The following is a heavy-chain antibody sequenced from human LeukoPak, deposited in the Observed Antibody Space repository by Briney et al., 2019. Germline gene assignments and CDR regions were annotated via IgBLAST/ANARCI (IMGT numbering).Heavy chain of an antibody. CDR2: INPNSGGT. D-gene: IGHD3-3*01. CDR3: ARGTYYDFWSGLPSYYYHMHV. Sequence: VASVKVSCKASGYTFTGYYMHWVRQAPGQGLEWMGWINPNSGGTNYAQKFQGRVTMTRDTSISTAYMELSRLRADDTAVYYCARGTYYDFWSGLPSYYYHMHVWGRETTVSVSS. CDR1: GYTFTGYY. J-gene: IGHJ6*03. V-gene: IGHV1-2*02.